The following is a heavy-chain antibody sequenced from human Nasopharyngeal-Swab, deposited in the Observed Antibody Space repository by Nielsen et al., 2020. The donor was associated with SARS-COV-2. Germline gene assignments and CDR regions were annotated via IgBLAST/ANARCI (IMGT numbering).Heavy chain of an antibody. CDR1: GFTFSSYA. CDR3: AKPMDSAMVTGAFDI. CDR2: ISGSGGNT. Sequence: GESLKISCAASGFTFSSYAMNCVRQAPGKGLEWVSVISGSGGNTYYADSVKGRFTISRDNSKNTLYLQMNSLRAEDTAVYYCAKPMDSAMVTGAFDIWGQGTMVTVSS. V-gene: IGHV3-23*01. J-gene: IGHJ3*02. D-gene: IGHD5-18*01.